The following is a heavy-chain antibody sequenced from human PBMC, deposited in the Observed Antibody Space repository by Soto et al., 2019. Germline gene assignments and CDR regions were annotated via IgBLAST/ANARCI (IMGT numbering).Heavy chain of an antibody. CDR2: IIPIFGTA. D-gene: IGHD6-13*01. CDR3: ARSGYSSRPDYYYYGMDV. CDR1: GATFSSYA. J-gene: IGHJ6*02. Sequence: GASVKVSCKASGATFSSYAISWVRQAPGQGLEWMGGIIPIFGTANYAQKFQGRVTITADESTSTAYMELSSLRSEDTAVYYCARSGYSSRPDYYYYGMDVWGQGTTVTVSS. V-gene: IGHV1-69*13.